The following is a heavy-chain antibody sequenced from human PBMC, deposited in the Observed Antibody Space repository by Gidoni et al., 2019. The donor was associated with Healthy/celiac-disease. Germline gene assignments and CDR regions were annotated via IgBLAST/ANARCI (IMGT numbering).Heavy chain of an antibody. D-gene: IGHD3-22*01. CDR2: IWYDGSNK. CDR3: AREDYYDSSGYPDDY. V-gene: IGHV3-33*01. CDR1: GFTFSSYG. J-gene: IGHJ4*02. Sequence: QVQLVESGGGVVQPGRSLRLSCAASGFTFSSYGMHWVRQAPGKGLEWVAVIWYDGSNKYYADSVKGRFTISRDNSKNTLYLQMNSLRAEDTAVYYCAREDYYDSSGYPDDYWGQGTLVTVSS.